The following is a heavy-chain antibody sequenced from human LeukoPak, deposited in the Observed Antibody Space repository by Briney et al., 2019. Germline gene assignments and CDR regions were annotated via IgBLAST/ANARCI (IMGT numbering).Heavy chain of an antibody. D-gene: IGHD3-22*01. J-gene: IGHJ3*02. CDR3: ARDKHYYDSSGQRDDAFDI. CDR2: ISSSGSTI. V-gene: IGHV3-48*03. CDR1: GFTFSSYE. Sequence: GGSLRLSCAASGFTFSSYEMNWVRQAPGKGLEWVSYISSSGSTIYYADSVKGRFTISRDNAKNSLYLQMNSLRAEDTAVYYCARDKHYYDSSGQRDDAFDIWGQGTMVTVSS.